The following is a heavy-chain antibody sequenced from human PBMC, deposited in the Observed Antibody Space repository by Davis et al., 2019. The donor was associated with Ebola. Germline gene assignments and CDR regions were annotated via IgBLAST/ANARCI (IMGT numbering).Heavy chain of an antibody. CDR1: GFTLVTYC. V-gene: IGHV3-21*01. CDR3: ARAWGIGNDYFDY. J-gene: IGHJ4*02. Sequence: GESLMISCAASGFTLVTYCINWVRQAPGKGLEWVSSISWRSEYIYYADSVKGRFTISRDKARNSLFLQMDNLRAEETAVYYCARAWGIGNDYFDYWGQGALVTVSS. D-gene: IGHD5-12*01. CDR2: ISWRSEYI.